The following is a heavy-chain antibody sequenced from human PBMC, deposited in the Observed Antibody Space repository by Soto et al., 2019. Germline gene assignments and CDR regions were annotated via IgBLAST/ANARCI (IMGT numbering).Heavy chain of an antibody. Sequence: SETLSLTCTVSGGSISSYYWSWIRRPPGKGLEWIGYIYNSGSTHSNPSLQSRVTISVDTSKNQFSLKLSSVTAADTGIYYCARARITMVREVIKYNMDVWGQGTTVTV. CDR1: GGSISSYY. J-gene: IGHJ6*02. CDR2: IYNSGST. CDR3: ARARITMVREVIKYNMDV. V-gene: IGHV4-59*01. D-gene: IGHD3-10*01.